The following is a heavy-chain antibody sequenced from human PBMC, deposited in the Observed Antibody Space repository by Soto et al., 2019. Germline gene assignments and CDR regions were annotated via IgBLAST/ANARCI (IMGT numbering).Heavy chain of an antibody. Sequence: QLQLQESGPGLVKPSETLSLTCTVSGGSISSSSYYWGWIRQPPGKGLEWIGSIYYSGSTYYNPSLESRVTISVDTSKNQFSMELPSVTAADTAVYYCARRNDFWSGDWYGMDGWGQGTTVTVSS. V-gene: IGHV4-39*01. J-gene: IGHJ6*02. D-gene: IGHD3-3*01. CDR1: GGSISSSSYY. CDR3: ARRNDFWSGDWYGMDG. CDR2: IYYSGST.